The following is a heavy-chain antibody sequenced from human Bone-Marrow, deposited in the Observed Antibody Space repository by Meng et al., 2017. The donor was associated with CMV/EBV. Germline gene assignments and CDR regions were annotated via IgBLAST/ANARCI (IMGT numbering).Heavy chain of an antibody. CDR1: GFTFRNFE. CDR3: ARLPDYFDSSGFNY. J-gene: IGHJ4*02. D-gene: IGHD3-22*01. V-gene: IGHV3-48*03. Sequence: GGSLRLSCAVSGFTFRNFEMNWVRQTPGKGLEWIAYISSSGNKVYYADSVQGRFTISRDNAKNSLYLEMNSLRGEDTALYYCARLPDYFDSSGFNYWGQGTLDTVSS. CDR2: ISSSGNKV.